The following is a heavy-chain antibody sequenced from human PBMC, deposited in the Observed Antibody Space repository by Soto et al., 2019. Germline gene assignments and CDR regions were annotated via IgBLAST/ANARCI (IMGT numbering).Heavy chain of an antibody. D-gene: IGHD3-22*01. V-gene: IGHV3-15*07. J-gene: IGHJ4*02. CDR2: IKSKTDGGTT. CDR3: TTDPVTMIVVVPSSG. CDR1: GFTFGDYA. Sequence: PGGSLRLSCTGSGFTFGDYAMNWVRQAPGKGLEWVGRIKSKTDGGTTDYAAPVKGRFTISRDDSKNTLYLQMNSLKTEDTAVYYCTTDPVTMIVVVPSSGWGQGTLVTVSS.